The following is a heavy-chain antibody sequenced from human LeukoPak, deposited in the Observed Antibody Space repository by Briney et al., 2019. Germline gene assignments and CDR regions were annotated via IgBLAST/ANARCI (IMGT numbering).Heavy chain of an antibody. D-gene: IGHD2-8*01. CDR1: GFTFSTYA. Sequence: PGGSVRLSCAASGFTFSTYAMNWVRQAPGKGLEWVAVISDDGRHNYYADSVKGRFTISRDNSKSTLYLQMNSLRDDDSAAYFCARVYLERLTAGYFDHWGQGTQVTVSP. CDR2: ISDDGRHN. J-gene: IGHJ4*02. V-gene: IGHV3-30*04. CDR3: ARVYLERLTAGYFDH.